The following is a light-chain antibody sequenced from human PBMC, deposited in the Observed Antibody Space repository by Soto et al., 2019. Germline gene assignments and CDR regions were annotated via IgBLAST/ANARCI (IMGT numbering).Light chain of an antibody. CDR2: DVS. J-gene: IGLJ1*01. V-gene: IGLV2-14*03. Sequence: QSARTQPASVSGSPGQSITISCTGTSSDVGGYNHVSWYQHHPGKAPKVIIYDVSNRPSGVSNRFSGSKSGNTASLTFSGLQAEDEADYYCSSYTSSSTYVFGTGTKVT. CDR3: SSYTSSSTYV. CDR1: SSDVGGYNH.